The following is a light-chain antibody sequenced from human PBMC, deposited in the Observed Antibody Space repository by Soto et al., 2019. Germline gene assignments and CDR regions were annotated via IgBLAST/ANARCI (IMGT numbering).Light chain of an antibody. CDR2: AAS. CDR3: QQSYSLPYT. V-gene: IGKV1-39*01. J-gene: IGKJ2*01. Sequence: DIQMTQSPSSLSASVEDRVNITVRASENLNTDLNWFQQKPGTSTKLLIFAASGLQGWVPSRFSGSGSGTDLTLTISSLQPEDFATYFCQQSYSLPYTFGQGTKLEIK. CDR1: ENLNTD.